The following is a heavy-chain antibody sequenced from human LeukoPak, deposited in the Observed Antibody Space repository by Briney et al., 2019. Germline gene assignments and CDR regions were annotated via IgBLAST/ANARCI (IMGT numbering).Heavy chain of an antibody. CDR1: GFTFDDYA. Sequence: PGGSLRLSCAASGFTFDDYAMHWVRQAPGKGLEWVSGISWNSGSIGYADSVKGRFTISRDNAKNSLYLQMNSLRAEDTALYYCAKGPGLYNWFDPWGQGTLVTVSS. CDR3: AKGPGLYNWFDP. J-gene: IGHJ5*02. V-gene: IGHV3-9*01. CDR2: ISWNSGSI.